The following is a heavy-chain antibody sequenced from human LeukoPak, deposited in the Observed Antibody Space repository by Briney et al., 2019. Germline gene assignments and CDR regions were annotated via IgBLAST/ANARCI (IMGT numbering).Heavy chain of an antibody. CDR1: GFISRNHA. D-gene: IGHD3-10*01. J-gene: IGHJ4*02. V-gene: IGHV3-23*01. Sequence: GGSLRLSCAASGFISRNHAMNWVRQAPGQGLEWVSGVSASGGSTFNTDSVKGRFSISRDNSKHTLYLEMNSLRPEDTALYYCAKSLGNQGVIDYWGQGTLVTVSS. CDR3: AKSLGNQGVIDY. CDR2: VSASGGST.